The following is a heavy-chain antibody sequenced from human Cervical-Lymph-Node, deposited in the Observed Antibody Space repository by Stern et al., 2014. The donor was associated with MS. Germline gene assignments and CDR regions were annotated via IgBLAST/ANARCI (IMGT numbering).Heavy chain of an antibody. CDR1: GYTFNDNY. CDR3: ARGGYSSSYYRFDP. D-gene: IGHD6-13*01. CDR2: IHPKTGGT. Sequence: VHLVESGAEVKKPGASVKVSCKASGYTFNDNYLHWVRQAPGKGLAWIGWIHPKTGGTKYVQTFQGRVTMTRDTSTSTVFMELNRLTSDDTAVYYCARGGYSSSYYRFDPWGQGTLVIVSS. V-gene: IGHV1-2*02. J-gene: IGHJ5*02.